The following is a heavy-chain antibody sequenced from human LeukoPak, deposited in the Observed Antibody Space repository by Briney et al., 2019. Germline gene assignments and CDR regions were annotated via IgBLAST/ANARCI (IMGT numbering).Heavy chain of an antibody. D-gene: IGHD2-15*01. CDR3: ARVSDVVYSRGFDP. CDR1: GYSFTTYN. CDR2: INPTDGST. V-gene: IGHV1-46*01. J-gene: IGHJ5*02. Sequence: GASVKVSCKASGYSFTTYNIHWVRQAPGQGLEWMGIINPTDGSTSYARNFQGRVTVTRDTSTSTVYMELSSLRSEDTAVYYCARVSDVVYSRGFDPWGQGTLVTVSS.